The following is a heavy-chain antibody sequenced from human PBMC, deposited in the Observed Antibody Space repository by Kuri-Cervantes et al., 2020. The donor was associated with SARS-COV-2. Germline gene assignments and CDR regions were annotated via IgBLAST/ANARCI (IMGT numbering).Heavy chain of an antibody. J-gene: IGHJ4*02. CDR1: GYSFTFYY. CDR2: INPTGGST. V-gene: IGHV1-46*01. Sequence: ASVKVSCKASGYSFTFYYMHWVRQAPGQGLEWMGIINPTGGSTSYAQKFQGRVTMARDTSTSTVYMELSSLRSEDTAVYYCARAGYCSSTSCRNVPPNGDYWGQGTQVTVSS. D-gene: IGHD2-2*01. CDR3: ARAGYCSSTSCRNVPPNGDY.